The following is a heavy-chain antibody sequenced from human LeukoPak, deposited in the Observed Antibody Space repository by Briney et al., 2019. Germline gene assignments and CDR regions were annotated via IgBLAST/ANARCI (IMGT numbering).Heavy chain of an antibody. CDR3: AKDPPQDGDYVSYFDY. J-gene: IGHJ4*02. CDR1: GFTFSSYG. Sequence: GGSLRLSCAASGFTFSSYGMSWVRQAPGKGLEWVSAISGSGGSTYYADSVKGRFTISRDNSKNTLYLQMNSLRAEDTAVYYCAKDPPQDGDYVSYFDYWGQGTLVTVSS. V-gene: IGHV3-23*01. D-gene: IGHD4-17*01. CDR2: ISGSGGST.